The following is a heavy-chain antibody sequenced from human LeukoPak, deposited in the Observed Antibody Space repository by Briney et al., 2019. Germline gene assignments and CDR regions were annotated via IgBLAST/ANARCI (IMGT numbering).Heavy chain of an antibody. CDR1: GFTFSSYG. V-gene: IGHV3-30*02. CDR2: IRYDGRNK. D-gene: IGHD6-19*01. J-gene: IGHJ4*02. Sequence: GGSLRLSCAASGFTFSSYGMHWVRQAPGKGLEWVAFIRYDGRNKYYAESVKGRFTISRDNSKNTLYLQMNSLRAEDTAVYYCARPYGNGWVDYWGQGSLVTVSS. CDR3: ARPYGNGWVDY.